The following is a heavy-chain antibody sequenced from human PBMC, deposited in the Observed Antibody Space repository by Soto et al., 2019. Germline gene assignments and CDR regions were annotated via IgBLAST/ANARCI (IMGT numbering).Heavy chain of an antibody. Sequence: QVQLQESGPGLVKPSRTLSLTCAVSSGTISSSNWWTWVRQHPGKGLEWIGEINQSGSPNYNPSVRSRVTISVEKSKSQLFLQLSSVTAADTAIYYCAGLGMVAAHREFDPWGQGTLVTVSS. CDR2: INQSGSP. CDR3: AGLGMVAAHREFDP. V-gene: IGHV4-4*02. CDR1: SGTISSSNW. J-gene: IGHJ5*02. D-gene: IGHD2-15*01.